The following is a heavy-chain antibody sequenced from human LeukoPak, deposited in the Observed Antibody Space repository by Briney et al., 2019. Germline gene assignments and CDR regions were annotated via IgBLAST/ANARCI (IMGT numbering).Heavy chain of an antibody. Sequence: SETLSLTCTVSGGSISSYYWSWIRQPPGKGLEWIEYIYYSGSTYYNPSLKSRVTISVDTSKNQFSLKLSSVTAADTAVYYCARGYYDSSGYLNAFDIWGQGTMVTVSS. D-gene: IGHD3-22*01. CDR3: ARGYYDSSGYLNAFDI. J-gene: IGHJ3*02. V-gene: IGHV4-59*08. CDR1: GGSISSYY. CDR2: IYYSGST.